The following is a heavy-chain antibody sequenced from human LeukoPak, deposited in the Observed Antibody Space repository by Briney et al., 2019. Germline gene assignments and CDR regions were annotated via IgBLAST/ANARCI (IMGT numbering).Heavy chain of an antibody. CDR1: GYTFTSYG. D-gene: IGHD3-22*01. CDR2: ISAYNGNT. CDR3: ARGLDAITMIVPARTAHIPDAFDI. Sequence: ASVKVSCKASGYTFTSYGISWVRQAPGQGLEWMGWISAYNGNTNYAQRLQGRVTMTTDTSTSTAYMELRSLRSDDTAVYYCARGLDAITMIVPARTAHIPDAFDIRGQGTMVTVSS. V-gene: IGHV1-18*01. J-gene: IGHJ3*02.